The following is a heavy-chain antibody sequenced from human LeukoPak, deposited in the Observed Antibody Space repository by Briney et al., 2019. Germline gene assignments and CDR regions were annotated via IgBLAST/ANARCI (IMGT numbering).Heavy chain of an antibody. D-gene: IGHD1-7*01. Sequence: GGSLRLSCAASGFTFSSYAMNWVRQAPGKGLEWVSAISGSDGSTYYADSVKARFTISRDNSKNTLYLQLNSLRAEDTAVYYCAKAKTGTNFCDDYWGQGTLVTVSS. CDR3: AKAKTGTNFCDDY. CDR2: ISGSDGST. J-gene: IGHJ4*02. V-gene: IGHV3-23*01. CDR1: GFTFSSYA.